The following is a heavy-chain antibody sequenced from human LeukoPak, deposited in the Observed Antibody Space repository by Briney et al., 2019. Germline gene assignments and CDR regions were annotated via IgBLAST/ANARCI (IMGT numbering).Heavy chain of an antibody. J-gene: IGHJ4*02. CDR1: GYTFTGYY. CDR3: ARDLGYYDRLDQFDC. Sequence: ASVKVSCKASGYTFTGYYIHWVRQAPGQGLEWMGWINPNSGGTNSAQQFQGRVTLTRDTSNSTAYMELSRLRSDDTAVYYCARDLGYYDRLDQFDCWGQGTLVTVFS. CDR2: INPNSGGT. V-gene: IGHV1-2*02. D-gene: IGHD3-22*01.